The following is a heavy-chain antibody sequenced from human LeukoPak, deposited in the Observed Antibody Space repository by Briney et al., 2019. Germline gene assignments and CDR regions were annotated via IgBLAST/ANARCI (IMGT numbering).Heavy chain of an antibody. V-gene: IGHV4-34*01. Sequence: PSETLSLTCAVYGGSFSGYYWSWIRQPPGKGLEWIGEINRSGSTNYNPSLKSRVTISVDTSKNQFSLKLSSVTAADTAVYYCARGRIVAAPGLAQHWGQGTLVTVSS. J-gene: IGHJ1*01. CDR2: INRSGST. D-gene: IGHD6-13*01. CDR1: GGSFSGYY. CDR3: ARGRIVAAPGLAQH.